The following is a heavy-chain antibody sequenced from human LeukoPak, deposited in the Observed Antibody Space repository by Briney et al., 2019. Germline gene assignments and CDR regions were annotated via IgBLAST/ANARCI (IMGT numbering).Heavy chain of an antibody. Sequence: PGRSLRLSCAASGFTFDDYAMHWVRQAPGKGLEWVSGISWNSGSIGYADSVKGRLTISRDNAKNSLYLQMNSLRAEDTALYYCACIAVAGPRDYWGQGTLVTVSS. CDR3: ACIAVAGPRDY. J-gene: IGHJ4*02. CDR2: ISWNSGSI. V-gene: IGHV3-9*01. D-gene: IGHD6-19*01. CDR1: GFTFDDYA.